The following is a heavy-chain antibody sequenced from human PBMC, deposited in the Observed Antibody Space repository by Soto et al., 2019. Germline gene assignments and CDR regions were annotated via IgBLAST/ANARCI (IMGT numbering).Heavy chain of an antibody. J-gene: IGHJ4*02. CDR2: INHSGST. D-gene: IGHD5-12*01. CDR1: GGSFSGYY. CDR3: ARGRYSGYGLPPHFDY. Sequence: SETLSLTCAVYGGSFSGYYWSWIRQPPGKGLEWIGEINHSGSTNYNPSLKSRVTISVDTSKNQFSLKLSSVTAADTAVYYCARGRYSGYGLPPHFDYWGQGTLVTVSS. V-gene: IGHV4-34*01.